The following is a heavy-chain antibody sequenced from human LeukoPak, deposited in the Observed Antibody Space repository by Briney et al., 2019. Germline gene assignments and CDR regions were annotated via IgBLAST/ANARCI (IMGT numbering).Heavy chain of an antibody. CDR2: IYYSGST. CDR3: ASGRYGYFDY. D-gene: IGHD5-18*01. Sequence: SETLSLTCTVSGGSISSGGYYWSWIRQHPGKGLEWIGYIYYSGSTYCNPSLKSRVTISVDTSKNQFSLKLSSVTAADTAVYYCASGRYGYFDYWGQGTLVTVSS. J-gene: IGHJ4*02. V-gene: IGHV4-31*03. CDR1: GGSISSGGYY.